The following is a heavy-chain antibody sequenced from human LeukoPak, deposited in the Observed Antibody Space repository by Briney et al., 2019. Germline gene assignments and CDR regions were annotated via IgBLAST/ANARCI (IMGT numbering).Heavy chain of an antibody. CDR3: VRDPHIENYFGTNTGLRVF. Sequence: SGTLSLTCAVSGGSISSSPWCSWVRQPPGKGLEWIGTIYHDGNTDYNPSLKSRVTISVDKAKNQLALKLTSVTAADTAVYYCVRDPHIENYFGTNTGLRVFWGQGTLVTVSS. J-gene: IGHJ4*02. D-gene: IGHD1-14*01. CDR2: IYHDGNT. CDR1: GGSISSSPW. V-gene: IGHV4-4*02.